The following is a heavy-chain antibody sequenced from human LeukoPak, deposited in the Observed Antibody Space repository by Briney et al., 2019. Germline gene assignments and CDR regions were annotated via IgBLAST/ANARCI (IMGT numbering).Heavy chain of an antibody. CDR2: IRWNSGSI. D-gene: IGHD6-19*01. Sequence: GGSLRLSCAASGFTIDAYAMHWVRQAPGKGLEWVSGIRWNSGSIGYADSVKGRITISRDNAKKSLYLQMNSLRAEDTALYYCAKDFTWGRPGSDPYYFDYWGQGTLVTVSS. V-gene: IGHV3-9*01. CDR3: AKDFTWGRPGSDPYYFDY. J-gene: IGHJ4*02. CDR1: GFTIDAYA.